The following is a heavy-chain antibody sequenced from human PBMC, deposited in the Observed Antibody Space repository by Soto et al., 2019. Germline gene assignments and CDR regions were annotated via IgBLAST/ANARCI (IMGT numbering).Heavy chain of an antibody. D-gene: IGHD2-15*01. CDR1: GDSVSSTSAV. CDR3: ARGDTVYDV. CDR2: TYYRSKWYN. V-gene: IGHV6-1*01. J-gene: IGHJ6*02. Sequence: SQTLSLTCGISGDSVSSTSAVWNWIRQSPSRGLEWLGRTYYRSKWYNDCALSMKSRITINPDTSKNEFSLQLNSVTPEDTAAYYCARGDTVYDVWGQGTTVTVSS.